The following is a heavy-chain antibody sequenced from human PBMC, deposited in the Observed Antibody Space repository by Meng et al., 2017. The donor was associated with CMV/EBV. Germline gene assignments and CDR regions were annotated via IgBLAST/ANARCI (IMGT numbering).Heavy chain of an antibody. CDR1: GFTFSSYG. V-gene: IGHV3-30*02. CDR3: ARTAGRGYDFWSAPPEDY. CDR2: IRYDGSNK. J-gene: IGHJ4*02. D-gene: IGHD3-3*01. Sequence: GESLKISCAASGFTFSSYGMHWVRQAPGKGLEWVAFIRYDGSNKYYADSVKGRFTISRDNSKNTLYLQMNSLRAEDTAVYYCARTAGRGYDFWSAPPEDYWGQGTLVTVSS.